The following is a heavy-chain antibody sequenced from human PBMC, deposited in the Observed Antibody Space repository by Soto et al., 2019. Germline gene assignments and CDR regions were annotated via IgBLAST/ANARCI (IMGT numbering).Heavy chain of an antibody. D-gene: IGHD2-2*01. J-gene: IGHJ6*02. Sequence: QVQLVQSGAEVKKPGASVKVSCKASGYTFTGYYMHWVRQAPGQGLEWMGWINPNSGGTNYAQKFQGRVTMTRDTSISTAYMELSRLRSDDTAVYYCAREDIVVVPAANGNLCYGMDVWGQGTTVTVSS. V-gene: IGHV1-2*02. CDR2: INPNSGGT. CDR1: GYTFTGYY. CDR3: AREDIVVVPAANGNLCYGMDV.